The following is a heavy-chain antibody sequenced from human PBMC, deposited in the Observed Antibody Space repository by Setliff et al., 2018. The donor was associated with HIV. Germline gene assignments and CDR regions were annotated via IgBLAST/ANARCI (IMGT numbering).Heavy chain of an antibody. CDR3: ATGHYASDSYYAIDH. J-gene: IGHJ4*02. CDR1: GYTFTSYA. V-gene: IGHV1-8*02. D-gene: IGHD3-10*01. Sequence: ASVKVSCKASGYTFTSYAMHWVRQAPGQGLEWMGWMSPNSDNRGYAQKFQGRVTMTRDTSISTAYMELSSLRSEDTAVYYCATGHYASDSYYAIDHWGQGTLVTV. CDR2: MSPNSDNR.